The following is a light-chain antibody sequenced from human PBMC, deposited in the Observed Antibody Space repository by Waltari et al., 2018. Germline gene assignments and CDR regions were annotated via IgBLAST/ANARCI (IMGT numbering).Light chain of an antibody. CDR3: QQRGT. Sequence: EIVLPQSPVTLSLSPGERATLSCRASQSLRSSSAWYQQKPGQAPRLLIYDTSNRATGIPPRFSGSGSGTDFTLTISSLEPEDFAVYYCQQRGTFGQGTKVEIK. CDR2: DTS. J-gene: IGKJ1*01. V-gene: IGKV3-11*01. CDR1: QSLRSS.